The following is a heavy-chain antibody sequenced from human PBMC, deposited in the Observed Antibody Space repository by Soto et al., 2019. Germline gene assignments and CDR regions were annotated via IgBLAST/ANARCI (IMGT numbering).Heavy chain of an antibody. CDR3: ARDLSGGSCCSFDY. Sequence: QVQLVQSGAEVKKPGASVKVSCKASGYTFTSYYMHWVRQAPGQGLEWMGIINPRGGSTSSAQKFQGRVTMTRDTSTSTVYMELSRLRTADTAVYYCARDLSGGSCCSFDYWGQGTLVTVSS. CDR2: INPRGGST. D-gene: IGHD2-15*01. J-gene: IGHJ4*02. V-gene: IGHV1-46*01. CDR1: GYTFTSYY.